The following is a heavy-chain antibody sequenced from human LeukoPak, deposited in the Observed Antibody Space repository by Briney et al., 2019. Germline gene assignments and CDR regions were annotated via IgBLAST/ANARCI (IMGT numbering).Heavy chain of an antibody. CDR3: ARVQPNFYDSSGYCYISYPFDY. CDR1: SGSISCEY. V-gene: IGHV4-59*01. D-gene: IGHD3-22*01. Sequence: SETLSLTRCVSSGSISCEYWGWGRQPPEKGLEWIGCFYYTGSTNYNPSLKSRVTISVDTSKNQFPRKLSSETALGTAVYYCARVQPNFYDSSGYCYISYPFDYWGQGTLVTVSS. J-gene: IGHJ4*02. CDR2: FYYTGST.